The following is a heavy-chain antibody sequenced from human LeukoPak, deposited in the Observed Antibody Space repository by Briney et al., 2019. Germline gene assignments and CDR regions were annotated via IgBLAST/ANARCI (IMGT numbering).Heavy chain of an antibody. CDR1: GFTFSSYA. V-gene: IGHV3-23*01. Sequence: PGGSLRLSCAASGFTFSSYAMSWVRQAPGKGLEWVSAISGSGGSTYYADSVKGRFTISRDNSKNTLYLQMNSLRAEDTAVYYCAKAATLRFLEWLLYGYGLDYWGQGTLVTVSS. D-gene: IGHD3-3*01. J-gene: IGHJ4*02. CDR3: AKAATLRFLEWLLYGYGLDY. CDR2: ISGSGGST.